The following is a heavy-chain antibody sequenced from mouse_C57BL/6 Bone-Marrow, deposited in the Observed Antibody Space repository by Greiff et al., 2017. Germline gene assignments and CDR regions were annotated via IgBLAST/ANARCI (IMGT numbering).Heavy chain of an antibody. J-gene: IGHJ1*03. D-gene: IGHD1-1*01. Sequence: QVQLQQSGPELVKPGASVKLSCKASGYTFTSYAINWVKQRPGQGLEWIGWIYPRDGSTKYNEKFKGKATVTVDTSSSTAYMELHSLTSEDSAVYFCARLEFDGSGGDWYFDVGGTGTTVTVSS. CDR1: GYTFTSYA. CDR2: IYPRDGST. CDR3: ARLEFDGSGGDWYFDV. V-gene: IGHV1-85*01.